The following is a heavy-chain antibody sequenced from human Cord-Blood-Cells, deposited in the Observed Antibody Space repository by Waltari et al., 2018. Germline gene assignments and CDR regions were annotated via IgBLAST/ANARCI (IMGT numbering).Heavy chain of an antibody. CDR2: INPNSGGT. J-gene: IGHJ6*02. Sequence: QVQLVQSGAEVKKPGASVKVSCKASGYTFTGYYMHWVRQAPGQGLEWMGWINPNSGGTNYAQKFQGWVTMTRDTSISTAYMELSRLRSDDTAVYYCARASSSWFPPYYYYGMDVWGQGTTVTVSS. V-gene: IGHV1-2*04. CDR3: ARASSSWFPPYYYYGMDV. D-gene: IGHD6-13*01. CDR1: GYTFTGYY.